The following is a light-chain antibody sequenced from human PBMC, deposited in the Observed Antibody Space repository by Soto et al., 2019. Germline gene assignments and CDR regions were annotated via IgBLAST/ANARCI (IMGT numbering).Light chain of an antibody. CDR1: QSVGSN. CDR3: QQYNNWPPAWT. CDR2: GSS. Sequence: EIVMPQSPATLSVSPGERATLSCRASQSVGSNLAWYQQKPGQAPRLLIYGSSARATGIPDRLSGSGSGTEFTLTINSLQSGDFAVYYCQQYNNWPPAWTFGQGTKV. V-gene: IGKV3-15*01. J-gene: IGKJ1*01.